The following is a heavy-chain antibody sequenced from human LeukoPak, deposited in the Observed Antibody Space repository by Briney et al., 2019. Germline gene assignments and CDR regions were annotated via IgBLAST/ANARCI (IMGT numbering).Heavy chain of an antibody. Sequence: ASVKVSCEASGYTFTSYGISWVRQAPGQRLEWMGWISAYNGNTNYAQKLQGRVTMTTDTSTSTAYMELRSLRSDDTAVYYCARGYYDFWSGYYSVFDYWGQGTLVTVSS. D-gene: IGHD3-3*01. V-gene: IGHV1-18*01. CDR2: ISAYNGNT. CDR1: GYTFTSYG. CDR3: ARGYYDFWSGYYSVFDY. J-gene: IGHJ4*02.